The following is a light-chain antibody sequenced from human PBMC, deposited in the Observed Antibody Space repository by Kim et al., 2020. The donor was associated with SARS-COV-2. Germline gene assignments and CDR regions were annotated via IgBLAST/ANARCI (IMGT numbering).Light chain of an antibody. J-gene: IGKJ4*01. CDR3: QQYGSSPLLT. V-gene: IGKV3-20*01. Sequence: PGERATLSCRASQSVSSSYLAWYQQKPGQAPRLLIYGASSRATGIPDRFSGSGSGTNFTLTISRLEPEDFAVYYCQQYGSSPLLTFGGGTKVDIK. CDR1: QSVSSSY. CDR2: GAS.